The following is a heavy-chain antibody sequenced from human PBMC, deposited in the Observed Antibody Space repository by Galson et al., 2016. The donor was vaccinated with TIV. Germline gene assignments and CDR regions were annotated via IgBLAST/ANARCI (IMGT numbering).Heavy chain of an antibody. CDR1: GYTFTSYY. CDR3: ARVLEVAGKDY. J-gene: IGHJ4*02. V-gene: IGHV1-46*01. Sequence: SVKVSCKASGYTFTSYYMHWVRQDPGQGLEWMGIINPSGGSASYAQKFQGRVTMTRDTSTSTVHMELSSLRSEDTAVYYCARVLEVAGKDYWGQGTLVTVSS. CDR2: INPSGGSA. D-gene: IGHD6-19*01.